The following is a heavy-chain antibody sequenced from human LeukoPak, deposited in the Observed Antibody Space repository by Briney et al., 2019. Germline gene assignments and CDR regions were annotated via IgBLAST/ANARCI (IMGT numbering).Heavy chain of an antibody. CDR1: GFTFSSYG. D-gene: IGHD2-2*01. CDR2: IWYDGSNK. CDR3: ARPSTQVDFDS. J-gene: IGHJ3*02. Sequence: PGRSLRLSCAASGFTFSSYGMHWVRQAPGKGLEWVAVIWYDGSNKYYADSVKGRFTISRDNSKNTLYLQMNSLRAEDRAVYYCARPSTQVDFDSWGQGTMVTVAS. V-gene: IGHV3-33*01.